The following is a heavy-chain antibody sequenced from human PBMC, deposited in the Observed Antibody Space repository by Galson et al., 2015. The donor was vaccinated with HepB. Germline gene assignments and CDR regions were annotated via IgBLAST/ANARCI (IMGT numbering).Heavy chain of an antibody. CDR1: GFSVSSNY. CDR3: VRHRFSSGYFADDAFDV. Sequence: SLRLSCAASGFSVSSNYMSWVRQAPGKGLEWLSLIYSGGRTFYADSVGGRFTISSDRYRNTLYLQMSGLRAEDTAMYYCVRHRFSSGYFADDAFDVWGHGTMVTVSS. D-gene: IGHD3-3*01. J-gene: IGHJ3*01. V-gene: IGHV3-53*01. CDR2: IYSGGRT.